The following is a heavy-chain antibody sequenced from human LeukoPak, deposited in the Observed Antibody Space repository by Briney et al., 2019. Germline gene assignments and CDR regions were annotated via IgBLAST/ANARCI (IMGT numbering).Heavy chain of an antibody. V-gene: IGHV1-2*02. Sequence: ASVKVSCKASGYTFTGYYMHWVRQAPGQGLEWMGWINPNSGDTNYAQKFQGRVTVTRDTSINTAYMELSRLTSDDTAVYYCARAAACPDYWGQGTLVTVTS. CDR2: INPNSGDT. CDR1: GYTFTGYY. CDR3: ARAAACPDY. J-gene: IGHJ4*02. D-gene: IGHD6-13*01.